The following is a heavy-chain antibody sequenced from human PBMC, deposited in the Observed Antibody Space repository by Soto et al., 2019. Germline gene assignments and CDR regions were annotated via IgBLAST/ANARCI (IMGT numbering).Heavy chain of an antibody. Sequence: QITLKESGPTLVRPTETLTLMCTFSGFSLSTNGVGVGWIRQPPGKALEWLALIYWNDDKRYSPSLKSRLTITKDNSKNQVVLTMTNVDPVDTGTYYCAREGAIVPRFFDPWGQGTRVTVSS. V-gene: IGHV2-5*01. CDR1: GFSLSTNGVG. CDR3: AREGAIVPRFFDP. CDR2: IYWNDDK. D-gene: IGHD1-26*01. J-gene: IGHJ5*02.